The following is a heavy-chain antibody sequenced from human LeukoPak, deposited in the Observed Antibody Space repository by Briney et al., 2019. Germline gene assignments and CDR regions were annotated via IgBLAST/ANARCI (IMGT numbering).Heavy chain of an antibody. CDR1: GDSVSSNSVT. D-gene: IGHD2-2*01. V-gene: IGHV6-1*01. J-gene: IGHJ5*02. CDR2: TYHRSTWYN. CDR3: ARRLTQYDCFDP. Sequence: SPTLSLTCAISGDSVSSNSVTWNWIRQSPSRGLEWLGRTYHRSTWYNDYAVSVRGRITVNPDTSKNQFSLHLNSVTPEDTAVYYCARRLTQYDCFDPWGQGILVTVSS.